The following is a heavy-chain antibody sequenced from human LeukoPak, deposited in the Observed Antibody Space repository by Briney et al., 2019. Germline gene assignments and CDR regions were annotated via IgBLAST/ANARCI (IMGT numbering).Heavy chain of an antibody. CDR1: GGTFSSYA. V-gene: IGHV1-69*05. Sequence: GASVKVSCKXSGGTFSSYAISWVRQAPGQGLEWTGGIIPIFGTANYAQKFQGRVTITTDESTSTAYMELSSLRSEDTAVYYCARGEQLAYFDYWGQGTLVTVSS. CDR2: IIPIFGTA. D-gene: IGHD6-6*01. CDR3: ARGEQLAYFDY. J-gene: IGHJ4*02.